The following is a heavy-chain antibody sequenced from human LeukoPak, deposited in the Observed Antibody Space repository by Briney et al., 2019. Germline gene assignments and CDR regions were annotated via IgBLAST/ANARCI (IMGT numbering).Heavy chain of an antibody. CDR2: FSGSGGTT. Sequence: PGGSLRLSCAASGFTFSIYSMSWVRPAPGRGLEWDSCFSGSGGTTYYADSGEGRFTISRENSKNTLYLQMHSLRAEDTAVYYCANGNRCTSPNCLGYYYFYMDVWGKGTTVTVSS. D-gene: IGHD2-8*01. V-gene: IGHV3-23*01. CDR3: ANGNRCTSPNCLGYYYFYMDV. J-gene: IGHJ6*03. CDR1: GFTFSIYS.